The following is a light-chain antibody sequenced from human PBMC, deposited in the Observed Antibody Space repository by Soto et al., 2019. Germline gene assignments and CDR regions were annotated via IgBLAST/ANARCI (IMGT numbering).Light chain of an antibody. Sequence: EIVNTQSPYTLSVSLGERATLSCRASQILRSSLAWYQQKPGQAPRLLIYDASNRATDIPARFSGSGSGTDFTLTISSLEPEDFAVYYCQQRSNWPPFTFGQGTRLEIK. CDR2: DAS. CDR1: QILRSS. CDR3: QQRSNWPPFT. J-gene: IGKJ5*01. V-gene: IGKV3-11*01.